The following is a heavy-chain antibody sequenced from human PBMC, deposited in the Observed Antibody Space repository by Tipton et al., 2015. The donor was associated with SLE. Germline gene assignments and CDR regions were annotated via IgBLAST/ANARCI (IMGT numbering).Heavy chain of an antibody. CDR1: GYTFTNFG. V-gene: IGHV1-18*01. Sequence: QLVQSGAEVKKPGASVKVSCKASGYTFTNFGISWVRQAPGQGLEWMGGISVYNGNTNYAQKFQGRVTMTTDTSTNTAYMHLRSLRPDDTAVYYCARKLAAITLEGGWFDPWGQGTLVTVSS. CDR2: ISVYNGNT. J-gene: IGHJ5*02. D-gene: IGHD6-25*01. CDR3: ARKLAAITLEGGWFDP.